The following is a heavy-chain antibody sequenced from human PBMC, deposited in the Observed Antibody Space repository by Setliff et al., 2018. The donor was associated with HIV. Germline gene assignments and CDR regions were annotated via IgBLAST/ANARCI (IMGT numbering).Heavy chain of an antibody. D-gene: IGHD2-21*02. J-gene: IGHJ4*02. Sequence: ASVKVSCKTSGYTFGSHGISWVRQAPGQGLEWMGWISAYNGNTNYAQKFQGRVTMTRDTSTNTAYMEVRSLRPDDTAVYYCARLSGDYYYFDYWGQGTLVTVSS. CDR3: ARLSGDYYYFDY. CDR2: ISAYNGNT. CDR1: GYTFGSHG. V-gene: IGHV1-18*01.